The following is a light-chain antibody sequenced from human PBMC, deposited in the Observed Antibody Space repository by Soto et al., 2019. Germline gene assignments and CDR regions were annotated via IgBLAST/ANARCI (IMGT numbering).Light chain of an antibody. CDR3: QQYYVTPIT. J-gene: IGKJ5*01. CDR1: QSFLSSSNNKNY. V-gene: IGKV4-1*01. Sequence: DIVMTQSPDSLAVSLGERATINCKSSQSFLSSSNNKNYLTWYQQKPGQPPKLLIYWASTRESGVPDRFSGSGSGTDFTLTISSLQAEDVAVYYCQQYYVTPITFGQGTRLEIK. CDR2: WAS.